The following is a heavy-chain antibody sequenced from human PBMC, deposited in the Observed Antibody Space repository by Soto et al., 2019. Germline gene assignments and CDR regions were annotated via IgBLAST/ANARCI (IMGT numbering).Heavy chain of an antibody. Sequence: SGPTLVNPTETLTLTCTVSGFSLSNARMGVSWIRQPPGKALEWLAHIFSNDEKSYSTSLKSRLTISKDTSKSQVVPTMTNMDPVDTATYYCARLQGSITIFGVVIRGWFDPWGQGTLVTVSS. CDR1: GFSLSNARMG. CDR3: ARLQGSITIFGVVIRGWFDP. CDR2: IFSNDEK. V-gene: IGHV2-26*01. D-gene: IGHD3-3*01. J-gene: IGHJ5*02.